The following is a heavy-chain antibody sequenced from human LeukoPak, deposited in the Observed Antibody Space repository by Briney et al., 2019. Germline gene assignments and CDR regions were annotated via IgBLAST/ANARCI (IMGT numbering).Heavy chain of an antibody. J-gene: IGHJ4*02. CDR1: GFTFSSYG. CDR3: ATHCSGTSCHRDY. V-gene: IGHV3-30*02. Sequence: PGGSLRLFCAASGFTFSSYGMHWVRQAPGKGLECVAFVQYDGSNIYYSDSVKGRFTISRDNSKNTLYLQMNSLRVEDTAVYYCATHCSGTSCHRDYWGQGTLVTVSS. D-gene: IGHD2-2*01. CDR2: VQYDGSNI.